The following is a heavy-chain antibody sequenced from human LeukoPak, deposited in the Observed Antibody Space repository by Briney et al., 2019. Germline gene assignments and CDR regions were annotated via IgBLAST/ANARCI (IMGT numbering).Heavy chain of an antibody. Sequence: ASVKVSCKASGYTFTSYAMHWVRQAPGQRLEWMGWINAGNGNTKYSQKFQGRVTITRDTSASTAYMELSSLRSEDTAVYYCARGYSSSWYGFDYWGQGTLVTVSS. V-gene: IGHV1-3*01. D-gene: IGHD6-13*01. J-gene: IGHJ4*02. CDR2: INAGNGNT. CDR1: GYTFTSYA. CDR3: ARGYSSSWYGFDY.